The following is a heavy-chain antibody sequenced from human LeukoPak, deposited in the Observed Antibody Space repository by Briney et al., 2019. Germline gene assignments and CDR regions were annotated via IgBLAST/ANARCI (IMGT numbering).Heavy chain of an antibody. CDR1: GFTLSSFS. CDR3: ARVGPETAFDY. Sequence: GGSLRLSCAASGFTLSSFSMHWVRQSPGRGLEYVSTINYKGGTTYYADSVKGRFTISRDNSKNTLYLQMASLRGEDMAVYYCARVGPETAFDYWGQGTLVTVSS. V-gene: IGHV3-64*02. D-gene: IGHD1-14*01. CDR2: INYKGGTT. J-gene: IGHJ4*02.